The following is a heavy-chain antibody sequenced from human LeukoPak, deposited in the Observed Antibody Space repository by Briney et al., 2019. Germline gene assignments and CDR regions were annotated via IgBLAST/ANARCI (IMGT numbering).Heavy chain of an antibody. V-gene: IGHV4-39*01. CDR3: ARRRFGDPGADP. CDR1: GGSISSSSYY. CDR2: IYYSGST. D-gene: IGHD3-10*01. Sequence: SETLSLTCTVSGGSISSSSYYWGWIRQPPGKGLEWIGSIYYSGSTYYNPSLESRVTISVDTSKNQFSLKLSSVTAADTAVYYCARRRFGDPGADPWGQGTLVTVSS. J-gene: IGHJ5*02.